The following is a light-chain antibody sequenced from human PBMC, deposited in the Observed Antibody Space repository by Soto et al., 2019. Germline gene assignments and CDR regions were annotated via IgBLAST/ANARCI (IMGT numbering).Light chain of an antibody. V-gene: IGKV3-20*01. CDR3: QQYGSSNT. CDR1: QSVSSRS. J-gene: IGKJ2*01. CDR2: GGC. Sequence: EIVLTQSPVTLSLSQGERATLSCRASQSVSSRSLAWYQQKGGQAPRLLIYGGCRRATGLPVRLISSGSGTHFTLTISRLAHEDFAVYHCQQYGSSNTFGQGTKLEIK.